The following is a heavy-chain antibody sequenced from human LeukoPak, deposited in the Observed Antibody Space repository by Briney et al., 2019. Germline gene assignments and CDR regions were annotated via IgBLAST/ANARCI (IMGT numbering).Heavy chain of an antibody. J-gene: IGHJ4*02. D-gene: IGHD3-10*01. V-gene: IGHV1-2*04. CDR2: INPNSGGT. CDR3: ARGDPYGSGSYYFDY. CDR1: GYTFTGYY. Sequence: GASVTVSCKASGYTFTGYYMHWVRQAPGQGLEWMGWINPNSGGTNYAQKFQGWVTMTRDTSISTAYMELSRLRSDDTAVYYCARGDPYGSGSYYFDYWGQGTLVTVSS.